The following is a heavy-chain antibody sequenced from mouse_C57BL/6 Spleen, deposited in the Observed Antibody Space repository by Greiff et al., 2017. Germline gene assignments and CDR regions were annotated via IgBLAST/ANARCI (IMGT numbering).Heavy chain of an antibody. V-gene: IGHV5-4*01. CDR2: FSDGGSYT. CDR1: GSTFSSYA. D-gene: IGHD2-1*01. CDR3: ARDGNYGAMDY. Sequence: EVKVVEPGGGLVKLGGSLKLSCPASGSTFSSYARSWVRQTPERRLEWVATFSDGGSYTYYPDNVKGRFTITRDNAKNNLYLQMGHLKSEDTAMNYCARDGNYGAMDYWGQGTSVTVSS. J-gene: IGHJ4*01.